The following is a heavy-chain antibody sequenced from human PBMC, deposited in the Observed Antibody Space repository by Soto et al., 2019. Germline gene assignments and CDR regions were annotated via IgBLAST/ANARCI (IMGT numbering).Heavy chain of an antibody. Sequence: GGSLRLSCAASGFTFSSYSMNWVRQAPGEGLEWVSSISSSSSYIYYADSVKGRFTISRDNAKNSLYLQMNSLRAEDTAVYYCAREGSGYPVYYYYMDVWGKGTTVTVSS. CDR3: AREGSGYPVYYYYMDV. J-gene: IGHJ6*03. V-gene: IGHV3-21*01. CDR2: ISSSSSYI. CDR1: GFTFSSYS. D-gene: IGHD5-12*01.